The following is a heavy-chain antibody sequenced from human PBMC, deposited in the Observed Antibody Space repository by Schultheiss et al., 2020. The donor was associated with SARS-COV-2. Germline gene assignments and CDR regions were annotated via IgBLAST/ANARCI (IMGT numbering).Heavy chain of an antibody. J-gene: IGHJ6*03. Sequence: GGSLRLSCAASGFTFSNYAMSWVRQAPGKGLEWVSLISGSGGGTYYADSVKGRFITSRDNSKNTLYLQMNSLRAEDTAVYYCAKGGGLGGYDMDYYMDVWGKGTTVTVSS. D-gene: IGHD5-12*01. V-gene: IGHV3-23*01. CDR1: GFTFSNYA. CDR3: AKGGGLGGYDMDYYMDV. CDR2: ISGSGGGT.